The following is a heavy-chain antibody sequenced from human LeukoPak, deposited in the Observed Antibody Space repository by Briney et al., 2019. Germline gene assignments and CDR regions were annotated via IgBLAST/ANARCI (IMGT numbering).Heavy chain of an antibody. CDR2: ISSSASTI. CDR1: GFTFSSFE. Sequence: GESLTLSCAASGFTFSSFEMNWVRQAPAKGLEWVSYISSSASTIYYADSVKGRFTISRDNAKNSLFLQMNSLRAEDTAVYYCARKVLSGSRYFDYWGQGTLVTVSS. D-gene: IGHD1-26*01. CDR3: ARKVLSGSRYFDY. V-gene: IGHV3-48*03. J-gene: IGHJ4*02.